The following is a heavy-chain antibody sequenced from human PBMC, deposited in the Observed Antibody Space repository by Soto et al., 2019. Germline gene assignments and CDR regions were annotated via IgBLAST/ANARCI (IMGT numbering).Heavy chain of an antibody. CDR2: ISAHNGNT. J-gene: IGHJ4*02. CDR3: ARGRYGDY. Sequence: QVHLVQSGAEVKKPAASVKVSCKASGYTFTSYGITWVRQAPGQGLEWMGWISAHNGNTDYAQKLQARVIVTRDISTCTAYMELRSLVSADTAVYYCARGRYGDYWGQGALVTVSS. D-gene: IGHD1-1*01. V-gene: IGHV1-18*01. CDR1: GYTFTSYG.